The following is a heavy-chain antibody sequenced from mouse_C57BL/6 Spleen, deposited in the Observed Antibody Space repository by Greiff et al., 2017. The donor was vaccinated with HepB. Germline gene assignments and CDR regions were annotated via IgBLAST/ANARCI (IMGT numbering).Heavy chain of an antibody. CDR1: GFTFTDYY. CDR2: IRNKANGYTT. J-gene: IGHJ2*01. CDR3: ARGITTVVATYYFDY. Sequence: DVMLVESGGGLVQPGGSLSLSCAASGFTFTDYYMSWVRQPPGKALEWLGFIRNKANGYTTEYSASVKGRFTISRDNSQSILYLQMNALRAEDSATYYCARGITTVVATYYFDYWGQGTTLTVSS. V-gene: IGHV7-3*01. D-gene: IGHD1-1*01.